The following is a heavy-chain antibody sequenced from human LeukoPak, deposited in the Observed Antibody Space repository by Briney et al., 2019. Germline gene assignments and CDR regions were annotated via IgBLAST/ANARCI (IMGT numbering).Heavy chain of an antibody. V-gene: IGHV4-39*01. J-gene: IGHJ4*02. D-gene: IGHD6-13*01. CDR3: ASVYSLYDN. CDR1: GGSISSRYY. CDR2: LYYTEST. Sequence: SETLSLTCSVSGGSISSRYYWGWIRPSPGKGLEWIGGLYYTESTYYNPSLKSRITISVDTSKNQFSLKLTSVTAADTAVYYCASVYSLYDNWGQGILVIVSS.